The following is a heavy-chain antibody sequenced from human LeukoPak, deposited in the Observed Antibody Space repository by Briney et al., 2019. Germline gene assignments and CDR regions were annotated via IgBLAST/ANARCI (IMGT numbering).Heavy chain of an antibody. Sequence: SETLSLTCTVSGYSISSGYYWSWIRQPPGKGLEWIGYIYYSGSTNYNPSLKSRVTISVDTSKNQFSLKLSSVTAADTAVYYCARGTVVGAGPFDYWGQGTLVTVSS. V-gene: IGHV4-61*01. CDR1: GYSISSGYY. J-gene: IGHJ4*02. CDR2: IYYSGST. D-gene: IGHD2-2*01. CDR3: ARGTVVGAGPFDY.